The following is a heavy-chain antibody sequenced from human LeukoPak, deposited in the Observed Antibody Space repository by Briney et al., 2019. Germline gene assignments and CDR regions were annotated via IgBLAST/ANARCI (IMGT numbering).Heavy chain of an antibody. CDR2: IYYGGST. CDR3: ARDRGYCSGGSCYRWFDP. Sequence: ASETLSLTCTVSGGSISGDCWSWIRKPPGKGLEWIGYIYYGGSTNYNPSLKSRVTISVDTSKNQFSLKLSSVTAADTAVYYCARDRGYCSGGSCYRWFDPWGQGTLVTVSS. CDR1: GGSISGDC. V-gene: IGHV4-59*01. J-gene: IGHJ5*02. D-gene: IGHD2-15*01.